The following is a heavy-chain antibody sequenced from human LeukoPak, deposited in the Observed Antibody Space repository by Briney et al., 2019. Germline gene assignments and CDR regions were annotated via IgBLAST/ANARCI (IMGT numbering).Heavy chain of an antibody. CDR3: AREPYYDSSGYCLDY. V-gene: IGHV3-11*01. CDR2: ISSSGSII. Sequence: GGSLRLSCAASGFIFSDYYMSWIRQAPGKGLEWVSYISSSGSIIYYADSVKGRFTISRDNAKNSLYLQMNSLRVEDTAVYYCAREPYYDSSGYCLDYWGQGTLVTVSS. CDR1: GFIFSDYY. D-gene: IGHD3-22*01. J-gene: IGHJ4*02.